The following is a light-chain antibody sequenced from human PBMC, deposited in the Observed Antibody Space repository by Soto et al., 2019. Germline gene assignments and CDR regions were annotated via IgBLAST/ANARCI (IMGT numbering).Light chain of an antibody. V-gene: IGKV3-15*01. CDR1: QSVSIH. J-gene: IGKJ5*01. CDR2: DTS. CDR3: QQYSNWPPIT. Sequence: ETVMPQFPVTLSVSLGERATLSCRASQSVSIHLAWYQQKPGQAPRLLIYDTSTRATGIPARFSGSGSGTEFTLTISSLQSEDFAVYYCQQYSNWPPITFGQGTRLEIK.